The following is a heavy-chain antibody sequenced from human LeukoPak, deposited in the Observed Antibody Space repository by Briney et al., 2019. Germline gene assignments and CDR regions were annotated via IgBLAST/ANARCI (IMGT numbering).Heavy chain of an antibody. CDR1: GFTFSSYW. CDR2: IKQDGSEK. CDR3: AGGQGPYGDYYFDY. D-gene: IGHD4-17*01. Sequence: GGSLRLSCAASGFTFSSYWMSWVRQAPGKGLEWVANIKQDGSEKYYVDSVKGRFTISRDNAKNSLYLQMNSLRAEDTAVYYCAGGQGPYGDYYFDYWGQGTLVTVSS. J-gene: IGHJ4*02. V-gene: IGHV3-7*01.